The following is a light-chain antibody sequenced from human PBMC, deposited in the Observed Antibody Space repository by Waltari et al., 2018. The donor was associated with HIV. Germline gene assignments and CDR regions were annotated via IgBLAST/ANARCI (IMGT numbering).Light chain of an antibody. V-gene: IGLV2-14*03. CDR2: DVN. CDR1: SGALGTYKY. CDR3: CSYTVNSTGV. J-gene: IGLJ1*01. Sequence: HSALTQPASVSGPPGQSIAIPCTGTSGALGTYKYVSWYQQHTGKVPKLMIYDVNVRPSGVSDRFSGSKSGNTATLTISGLHSDDEADYYCCSYTVNSTGVFGAGTKITV.